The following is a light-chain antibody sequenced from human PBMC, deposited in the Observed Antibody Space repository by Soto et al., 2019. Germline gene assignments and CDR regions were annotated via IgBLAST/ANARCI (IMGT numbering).Light chain of an antibody. CDR3: RSYTSSSTYV. CDR2: EVS. Sequence: QCVPSLPASVSGSPGQSIRISCTGTISDVGGYNYVSWYQQHPGKAPKLMIYEVSKRPSGVSNRFSGSTSGNTASLTISGLQAEDEADYYRRSYTSSSTYVCGTGTKVTVL. CDR1: ISDVGGYNY. J-gene: IGLJ1*01. V-gene: IGLV2-14*01.